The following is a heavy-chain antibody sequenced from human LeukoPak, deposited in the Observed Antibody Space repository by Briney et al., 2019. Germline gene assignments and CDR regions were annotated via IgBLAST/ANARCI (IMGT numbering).Heavy chain of an antibody. CDR3: ARDSGADSSGYFLTKGYFDY. J-gene: IGHJ4*02. Sequence: ASVNVSCKASGYTFTNYYIHWVRQAPGQGFEWMGTINPSGGSADYAQKFPGRVTMTRDTSTRTVYMELSSLRSEDTAVYYCARDSGADSSGYFLTKGYFDYWGQGALVTVSS. CDR1: GYTFTNYY. D-gene: IGHD3-22*01. V-gene: IGHV1-46*01. CDR2: INPSGGSA.